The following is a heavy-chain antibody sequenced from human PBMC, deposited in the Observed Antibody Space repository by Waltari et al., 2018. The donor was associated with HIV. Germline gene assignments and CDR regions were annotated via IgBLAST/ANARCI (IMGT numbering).Heavy chain of an antibody. CDR2: VNHVGSA. Sequence: VRLESWGTGPLKPSETLSLSCSVYGGSFSGYYWSWIRQFPERGLEWIAEVNHVGSAKYNPSLESRVSISVDTSKKQFYLKVRSVTAADTAVYYCVRGYAAAAPYYGLDVWGQDTAVSVSS. CDR3: VRGYAAAAPYYGLDV. CDR1: GGSFSGYY. D-gene: IGHD6-13*01. V-gene: IGHV4-34*02. J-gene: IGHJ6*02.